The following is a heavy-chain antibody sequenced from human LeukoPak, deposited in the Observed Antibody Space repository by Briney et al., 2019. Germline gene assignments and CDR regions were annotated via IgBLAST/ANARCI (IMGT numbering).Heavy chain of an antibody. CDR2: ISGYNGHP. D-gene: IGHD3-22*01. J-gene: IGHJ4*02. V-gene: IGHV1-18*01. CDR1: GYTFTNYG. Sequence: ASVKVSCKASGYTFTNYGISWVRQAPGQGLDWMGWISGYNGHPNYAEKLQGRVTMTTDTSTSTAYMELRSLRSDDTAGFYCARESQIRYYYDRSGYYYGALDYWGQGSLVTVSS. CDR3: ARESQIRYYYDRSGYYYGALDY.